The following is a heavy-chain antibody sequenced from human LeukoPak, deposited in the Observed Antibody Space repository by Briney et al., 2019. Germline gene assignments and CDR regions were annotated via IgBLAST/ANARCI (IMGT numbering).Heavy chain of an antibody. J-gene: IGHJ3*02. CDR3: ARDRFGAIVVVPVNHAFDI. Sequence: GASVKVSCKASGGTFSSYAISWVRQAPGQGLEWMGGIIPIFGTANYAQKFQGRVTITADESTSTAYMELSSLRSEDTAVYYCARDRFGAIVVVPVNHAFDIWGQGTMVTVSS. D-gene: IGHD2-2*01. CDR2: IIPIFGTA. CDR1: GGTFSSYA. V-gene: IGHV1-69*13.